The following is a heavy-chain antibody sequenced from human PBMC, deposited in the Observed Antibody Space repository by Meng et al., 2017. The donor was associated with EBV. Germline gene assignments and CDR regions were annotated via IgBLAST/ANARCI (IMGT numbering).Heavy chain of an antibody. CDR3: AHRRDEYSSSWYGWFDP. Sequence: ITLKVFCLTLVIPTRTLPRRSTFSGFAHSHNGVGVGWIRQPPGKALEWLALIYWDDDKRYSPSLKSRLTITKDTSKNQVVLTMTNMDPVDTATYYCAHRRDEYSSSWYGWFDPWGQGTLVTVSS. V-gene: IGHV2-5*02. CDR1: GFAHSHNGVG. J-gene: IGHJ5*02. D-gene: IGHD6-13*01. CDR2: IYWDDDK.